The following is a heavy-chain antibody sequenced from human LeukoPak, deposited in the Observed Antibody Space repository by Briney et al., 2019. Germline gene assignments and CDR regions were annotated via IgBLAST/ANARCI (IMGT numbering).Heavy chain of an antibody. CDR3: ARAWEGVIAAAGRDAFDI. CDR2: INPNSGGT. J-gene: IGHJ3*02. V-gene: IGHV1-2*04. D-gene: IGHD6-13*01. Sequence: GASVKVSCKASGYTFTGYYMHWVRQAPGQGLEWMGWINPNSGGTNYAQKFQGWVTMTRDTSISTAYMELSRLRSDDTAVYYCARAWEGVIAAAGRDAFDIWGQGTMVTVSS. CDR1: GYTFTGYY.